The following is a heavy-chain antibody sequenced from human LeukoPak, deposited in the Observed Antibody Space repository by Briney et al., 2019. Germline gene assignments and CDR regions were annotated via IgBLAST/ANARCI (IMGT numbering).Heavy chain of an antibody. D-gene: IGHD3-22*01. CDR3: ARTMIVVVITGQDAFDI. CDR1: GGSISSGSYY. CDR2: IYTSGST. V-gene: IGHV4-61*02. Sequence: SETLSLTCTVSGGSISSGSYYWSWIRQPAGKGLEWIGRIYTSGSTNYNPSLKSRVTISVDTSKNQFSLKLSSVTAADTAVYYCARTMIVVVITGQDAFDIWGQGTMVTVSS. J-gene: IGHJ3*02.